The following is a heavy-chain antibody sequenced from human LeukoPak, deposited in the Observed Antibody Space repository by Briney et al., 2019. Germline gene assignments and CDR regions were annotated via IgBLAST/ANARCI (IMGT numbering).Heavy chain of an antibody. V-gene: IGHV1-46*01. CDR3: ARGGVSSYDYVWGSYRYAAVDY. CDR1: GYTFTSYY. D-gene: IGHD3-16*02. J-gene: IGHJ4*02. Sequence: ASVTVSCKASGYTFTSYYMHWVRQAPGQGLEWMGIINPSGGSTSYAQKFQGRVTMTRDMSTSTVYMELSSLRSEDTAVYYCARGGVSSYDYVWGSYRYAAVDYWGQGTLVTVSS. CDR2: INPSGGST.